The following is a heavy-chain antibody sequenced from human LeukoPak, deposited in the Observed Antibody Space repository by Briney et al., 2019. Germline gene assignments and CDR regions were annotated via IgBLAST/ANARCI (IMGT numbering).Heavy chain of an antibody. CDR2: ISGSGGST. J-gene: IGHJ3*02. D-gene: IGHD3-3*01. V-gene: IGHV3-23*01. Sequence: PGGSLRLSCAASGFTFSSYAMSWVRQAPGKGLEWVSAISGSGGSTYYADSVKGRFTISRDNSKNTLYLQMNSLRAEDTAVYYCAKDKSAYDFWSGYRVPDAFDIWGQGTMVTVSS. CDR3: AKDKSAYDFWSGYRVPDAFDI. CDR1: GFTFSSYA.